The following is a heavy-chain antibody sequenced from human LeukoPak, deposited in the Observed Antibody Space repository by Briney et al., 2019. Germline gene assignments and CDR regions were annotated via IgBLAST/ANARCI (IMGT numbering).Heavy chain of an antibody. J-gene: IGHJ4*02. CDR1: GFTFSSYG. Sequence: GGSLRLSCAASGFTFSSYGMHWVRQAPGKGLEWVAVIWYDGSNKYNADSVKGRFTISRDNSKNTLYLQMNSLRAEDTAVYYCARESLEYYYDSSGYYYNYWGQGTLVTVSS. CDR3: ARESLEYYYDSSGYYYNY. CDR2: IWYDGSNK. D-gene: IGHD3-22*01. V-gene: IGHV3-33*01.